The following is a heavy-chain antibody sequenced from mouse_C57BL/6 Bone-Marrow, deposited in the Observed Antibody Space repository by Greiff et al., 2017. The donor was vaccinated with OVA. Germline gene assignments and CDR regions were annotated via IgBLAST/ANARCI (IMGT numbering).Heavy chain of an antibody. V-gene: IGHV14-2*01. CDR3: AHNYYSSSNYFDY. CDR2: IHPENGET. D-gene: IGHD1-1*01. J-gene: IGHJ2*01. CDR1: GFNIKDYY. Sequence: VQLQQSGAELVKPGASVKMSCTASGFNIKDYYMNWVKQSTEQGLEWIGRIHPENGETRSAPKFQGKATITADTSSNTAYLELSSLTSEDTAVYYCAHNYYSSSNYFDYWGQGTTLTVSS.